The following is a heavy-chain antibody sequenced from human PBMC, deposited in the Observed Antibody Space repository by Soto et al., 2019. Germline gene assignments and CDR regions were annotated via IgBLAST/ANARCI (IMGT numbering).Heavy chain of an antibody. V-gene: IGHV3-23*01. J-gene: IGHJ5*01. D-gene: IGHD3-16*01. CDR1: GFKFSNYA. Sequence: GGSLRRSCAASGFKFSNYAMSWVRQAPGKGLEWVSLISATGGGTYYADSVKGRFTISRENSHNTLYLQVHSLTAEDTAVYYCAKDRRAGGNSAFDFDFWGQG. CDR2: ISATGGGT. CDR3: AKDRRAGGNSAFDFDF.